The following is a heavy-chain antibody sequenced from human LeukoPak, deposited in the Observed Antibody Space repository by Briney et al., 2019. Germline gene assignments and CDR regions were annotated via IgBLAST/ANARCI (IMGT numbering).Heavy chain of an antibody. Sequence: GRSLRLFCAAPEFTFSSYAMHRVRQAPGKGLEWVAVISYDGSNKYYADSAKGRFTISRDNSKNTLYLQMNSLRAEDTAVYYCARDNTAAGNWFDPWGQGTLVTVSS. CDR1: EFTFSSYA. V-gene: IGHV3-30*04. CDR3: ARDNTAAGNWFDP. D-gene: IGHD6-13*01. J-gene: IGHJ5*02. CDR2: ISYDGSNK.